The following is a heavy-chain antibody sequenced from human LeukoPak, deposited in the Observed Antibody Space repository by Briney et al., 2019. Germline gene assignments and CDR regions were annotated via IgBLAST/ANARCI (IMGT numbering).Heavy chain of an antibody. J-gene: IGHJ5*02. V-gene: IGHV3-21*01. CDR3: ARSGGPGTYHQLRYNWFDP. D-gene: IGHD3-10*01. CDR2: ITTISHYI. CDR1: GFTLSDYH. Sequence: GGSLRLSCAASGFTLSDYHMNWVRQAPGEGLEWLSSITTISHYIYYAGAVRGRLTISRDNAKNSLYLQMNSLRGEDTAVYYCARSGGPGTYHQLRYNWFDPWGQRTLVTV.